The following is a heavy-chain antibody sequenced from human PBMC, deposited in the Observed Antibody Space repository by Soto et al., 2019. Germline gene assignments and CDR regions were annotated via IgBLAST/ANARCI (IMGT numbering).Heavy chain of an antibody. J-gene: IGHJ4*01. CDR1: GGTFSDFT. CDR2: VIPILGAS. D-gene: IGHD5-18*01. Sequence: QVQLVQSGAEVKKPGSSVKVSCTASGGTFSDFTISWVRQAPGQGLEWVGRVIPILGASTYARKFQGRATITADKATRTAYMELISLRSEDTAVYYCANRYGNGSFAYFENWGHGTQVTVSS. V-gene: IGHV1-69*08. CDR3: ANRYGNGSFAYFEN.